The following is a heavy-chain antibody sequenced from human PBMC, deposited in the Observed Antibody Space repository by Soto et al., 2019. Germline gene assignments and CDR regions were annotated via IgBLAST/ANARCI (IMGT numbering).Heavy chain of an antibody. CDR3: ARDRYYDSSGPQTGYYYYGMDV. CDR2: IYHSGST. J-gene: IGHJ6*02. V-gene: IGHV4-30-2*01. Sequence: QLQLQESGSGLVKPSQTLSLTCAVSGGSISSGGYSWSWIRQPPGKGLEWIGYIYHSGSTYYNPSLKSQVTISVDRSKNQFSLKLSSVTAADTAVYYCARDRYYDSSGPQTGYYYYGMDVWGQGTTVTVSS. D-gene: IGHD3-22*01. CDR1: GGSISSGGYS.